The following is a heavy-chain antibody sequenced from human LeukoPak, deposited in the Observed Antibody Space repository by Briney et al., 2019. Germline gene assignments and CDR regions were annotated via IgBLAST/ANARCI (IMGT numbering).Heavy chain of an antibody. CDR1: GFLFSSYG. D-gene: IGHD3-10*02. Sequence: GGSLRLSCAASGFLFSSYGMHWVRQAPGKGLEWVAFIRSDESNKYYADSVKGRFTISRDNSKNTLYLQMNSLRAEDTAVYYCAELGITMIGGVWGKGTTVTISS. CDR2: IRSDESNK. V-gene: IGHV3-30*02. CDR3: AELGITMIGGV. J-gene: IGHJ6*04.